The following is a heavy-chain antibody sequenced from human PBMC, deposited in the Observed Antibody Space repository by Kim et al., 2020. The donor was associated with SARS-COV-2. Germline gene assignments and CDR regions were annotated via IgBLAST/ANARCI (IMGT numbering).Heavy chain of an antibody. CDR3: VKDRHSSSPSYYFDY. J-gene: IGHJ4*02. Sequence: DPVKGEFTISRDNSKHTLYLQISSLRAEDTAVYYCVKDRHSSSPSYYFDYWGQGTLVTVSS. D-gene: IGHD6-13*01. V-gene: IGHV3-64D*09.